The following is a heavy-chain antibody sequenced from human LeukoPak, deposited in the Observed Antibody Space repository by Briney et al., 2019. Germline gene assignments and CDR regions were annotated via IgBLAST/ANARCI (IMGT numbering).Heavy chain of an antibody. D-gene: IGHD3-3*01. CDR1: GFTFSSYW. CDR2: IKQDGSEK. J-gene: IGHJ4*02. Sequence: GGSLRLSCAASGFTFSSYWMSWVRQAPGKGLEWVASIKQDGSEKYYVDSVKGRFTISRDNAKNSLYLQMNSLRAEDTAVYYCARANDFWSGYRDYWGQGTLVTVSS. CDR3: ARANDFWSGYRDY. V-gene: IGHV3-7*01.